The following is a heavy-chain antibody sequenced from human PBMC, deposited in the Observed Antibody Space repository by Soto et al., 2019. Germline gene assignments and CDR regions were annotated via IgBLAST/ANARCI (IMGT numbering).Heavy chain of an antibody. Sequence: QVQLQESGPGLVKPSQTLSLTCTVSGGSISSGGYYWSWIRQHPGKGLEWIGYIYYRGSTYYNPSLKSRVTISVDTSKNQFSLKLSSVTAADTAVYYCARGLAPIFYYGSGSTQFDYWGQGTLVTVSS. J-gene: IGHJ4*02. V-gene: IGHV4-31*03. CDR2: IYYRGST. CDR1: GGSISSGGYY. CDR3: ARGLAPIFYYGSGSTQFDY. D-gene: IGHD3-10*01.